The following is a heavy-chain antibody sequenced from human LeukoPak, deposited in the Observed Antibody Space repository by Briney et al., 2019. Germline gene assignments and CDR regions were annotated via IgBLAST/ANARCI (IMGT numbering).Heavy chain of an antibody. V-gene: IGHV7-4-1*02. CDR1: GYTFTSHA. D-gene: IGHD3-22*01. Sequence: ASVKVSCKASGYTFTSHAMNWVRQAPGQGLEWMGWINTNTGNPTYAQGFTGRFVFSLDTSVSTAYLQISSLKAEDTAVYYCARVGPAYYYDSSGYYLFDYWGQGTLVTVSS. J-gene: IGHJ4*02. CDR2: INTNTGNP. CDR3: ARVGPAYYYDSSGYYLFDY.